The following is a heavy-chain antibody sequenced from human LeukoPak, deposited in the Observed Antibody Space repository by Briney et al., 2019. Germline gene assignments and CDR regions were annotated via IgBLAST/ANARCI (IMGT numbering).Heavy chain of an antibody. CDR2: IRNKANSYAT. CDR3: ARTDASSGWYGVYFDY. V-gene: IGHV3-73*01. J-gene: IGHJ4*02. CDR1: GFTFSGSA. D-gene: IGHD6-19*01. Sequence: GGSLRLSCAASGFTFSGSAMHWVRQASGKGLEWVGRIRNKANSYATAYAASVKGRFTISRDDSKNTAYLQMNSLKTEDTAVYYCARTDASSGWYGVYFDYWGQGTLVTVSS.